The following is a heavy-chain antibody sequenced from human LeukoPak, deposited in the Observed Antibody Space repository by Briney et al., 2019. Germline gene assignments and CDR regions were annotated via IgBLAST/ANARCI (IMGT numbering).Heavy chain of an antibody. CDR3: ARGYCSGGSCYSYYYYNYMDV. CDR1: GGSISSSSYY. Sequence: PSETLSLTCTVSGGSISSSSYYWGWIRQPPGKGLEWIGSIYYSGSTYYNPSLKSRVTISVDTSKNQFSLKLSSVTAADTAVYYCARGYCSGGSCYSYYYYNYMDVWGKGTTVTVPS. V-gene: IGHV4-39*07. CDR2: IYYSGST. D-gene: IGHD2-15*01. J-gene: IGHJ6*03.